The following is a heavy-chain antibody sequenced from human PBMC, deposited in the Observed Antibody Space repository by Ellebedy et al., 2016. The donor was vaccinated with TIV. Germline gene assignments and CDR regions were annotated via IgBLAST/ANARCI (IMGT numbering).Heavy chain of an antibody. CDR1: GFTFSNYW. Sequence: PGGSLRLSCAASGFTFSNYWMHWVRQAPGKGLVWVSRIDSDGTGTSYADSAKGRFTISRDNAKNTLSLQMSSLRAEDTAVYYCARDSGYSGSTGWFDPWGQGTLVTVSS. CDR3: ARDSGYSGSTGWFDP. J-gene: IGHJ5*02. V-gene: IGHV3-74*01. CDR2: IDSDGTGT. D-gene: IGHD6-13*01.